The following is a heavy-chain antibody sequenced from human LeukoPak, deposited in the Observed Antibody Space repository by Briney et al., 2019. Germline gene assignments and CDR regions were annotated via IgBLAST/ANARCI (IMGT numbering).Heavy chain of an antibody. Sequence: GGSLRLSCAASGFTFSSYAMSWVRQAPGKGLEWVSGISGSGGSTYYADSVKGRFTISRDISKNTLYLQMNSLGAEDTAVYYCAKCYSSGWYFGDYWGQGTLVTVSS. V-gene: IGHV3-23*01. D-gene: IGHD6-13*01. CDR3: AKCYSSGWYFGDY. J-gene: IGHJ4*02. CDR1: GFTFSSYA. CDR2: ISGSGGST.